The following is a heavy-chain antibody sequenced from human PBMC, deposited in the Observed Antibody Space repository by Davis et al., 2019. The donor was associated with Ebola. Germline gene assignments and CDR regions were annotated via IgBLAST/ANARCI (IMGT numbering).Heavy chain of an antibody. CDR1: GFSLTTSGVG. CDR3: ARTYIVVVPAANSRYYYYGMDV. D-gene: IGHD2-2*01. Sequence: SGPTLVKPTQTLTLTCTFSGFSLTTSGVGVGWIRQPPGKALEWLARIDWDDDKYYSTSLKTRLTISKDTSKNQVVLTMTNMDPVDTATYYCARTYIVVVPAANSRYYYYGMDVWGQGTTVTVSS. V-gene: IGHV2-70*11. J-gene: IGHJ6*02. CDR2: IDWDDDK.